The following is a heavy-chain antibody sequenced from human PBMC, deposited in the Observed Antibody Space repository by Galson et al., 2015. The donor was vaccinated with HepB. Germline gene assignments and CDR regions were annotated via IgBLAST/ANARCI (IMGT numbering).Heavy chain of an antibody. Sequence: QSGAEVTKPGESLKISCTDPAYSITNYWIGWVRQMPGKGLEWMGILHPGDSHVLYGPSFQGQVTISADKSISTAYLQWSSLKASDTAMYYCARAEDYDFWSGYYYAEYFQHWGQGTLVTVSS. CDR1: AYSITNYW. CDR2: LHPGDSHV. J-gene: IGHJ1*01. V-gene: IGHV5-51*01. CDR3: ARAEDYDFWSGYYYAEYFQH. D-gene: IGHD3-3*01.